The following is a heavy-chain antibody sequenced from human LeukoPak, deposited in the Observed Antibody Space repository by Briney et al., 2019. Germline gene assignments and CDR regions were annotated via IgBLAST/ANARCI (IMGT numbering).Heavy chain of an antibody. Sequence: SETLSLTCTVSGGSITSSPYYWSWIRQPPGKGLKWIGQINHSGSTNYNPSLKSRVTISVDTSKNQFSLKLSSVTAADTAVYYCARRYYGSGSYYYYYYYMDVWGKGTTVTISS. J-gene: IGHJ6*03. V-gene: IGHV4-39*07. D-gene: IGHD3-10*01. CDR1: GGSITSSPYY. CDR3: ARRYYGSGSYYYYYYYMDV. CDR2: INHSGST.